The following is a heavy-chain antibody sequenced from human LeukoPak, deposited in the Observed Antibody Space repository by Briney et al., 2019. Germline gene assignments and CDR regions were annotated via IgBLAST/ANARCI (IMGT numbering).Heavy chain of an antibody. D-gene: IGHD3-10*01. CDR3: ARSSYSYGSGSYLYYFDY. CDR1: GFTFSNYA. CDR2: ISYDGTTN. Sequence: GGSLRLSCAASGFTFSNYALHWVRQAPGKRLEWVAVISYDGTTNFHADSVKGRFTISRDNSKNTVYLQMNSLRAEDTAVYYCARSSYSYGSGSYLYYFDYWGQGTLVTVPS. V-gene: IGHV3-30*14. J-gene: IGHJ4*02.